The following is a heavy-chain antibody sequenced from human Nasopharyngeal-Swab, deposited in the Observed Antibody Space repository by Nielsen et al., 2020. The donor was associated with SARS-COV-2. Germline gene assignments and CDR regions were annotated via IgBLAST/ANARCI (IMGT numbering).Heavy chain of an antibody. CDR1: CGTFSSYS. D-gene: IGHD1-1*01. CDR2: IIPIFGTA. J-gene: IGHJ4*02. V-gene: IGHV1-69*05. CDR3: ARGNWNQALEY. Sequence: SVQVSSKASCGTFSSYSISWVRQAPGQGLEWMGGIIPIFGTANYAQKFQGRVTMTTDTSTSTAYMELRSLRSDDTAVYYCARGNWNQALEYWGQGTLVTVSS.